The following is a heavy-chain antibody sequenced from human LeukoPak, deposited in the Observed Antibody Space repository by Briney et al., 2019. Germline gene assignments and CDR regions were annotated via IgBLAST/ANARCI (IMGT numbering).Heavy chain of an antibody. V-gene: IGHV3-23*01. CDR1: GFTFTTFA. J-gene: IGHJ4*02. D-gene: IGHD3-16*01. Sequence: GGSLRLSCAASGFTFTTFAMSWVRQAPGKGLEWVSAISGSGGSTYYADSVKGRFTISRDNSKNTLYLQMNSLRAEDTAVYYCGKEGLSDYVWGSYPHWGQGSLVTVS. CDR3: GKEGLSDYVWGSYPH. CDR2: ISGSGGST.